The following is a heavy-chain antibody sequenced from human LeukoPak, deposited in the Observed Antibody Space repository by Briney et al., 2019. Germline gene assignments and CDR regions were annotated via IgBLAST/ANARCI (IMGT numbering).Heavy chain of an antibody. Sequence: GASVKVSCKVSGYTLTELSMHWVRQAPGKGLEWMGGFDPEDGETIYAQKFQGRVTMTEDTSTDTAYMELSSLRSEDTAVYYCAAIFGVVITPNPKFDYWGQGTLVTVSS. D-gene: IGHD3-3*01. CDR1: GYTLTELS. V-gene: IGHV1-24*01. CDR2: FDPEDGET. J-gene: IGHJ4*02. CDR3: AAIFGVVITPNPKFDY.